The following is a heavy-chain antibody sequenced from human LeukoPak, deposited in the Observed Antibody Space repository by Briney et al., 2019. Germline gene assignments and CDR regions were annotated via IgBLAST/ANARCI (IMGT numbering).Heavy chain of an antibody. V-gene: IGHV4-34*01. D-gene: IGHD6-13*01. CDR2: INHSGST. J-gene: IGHJ5*02. CDR3: ARGLPSSSWYNWFDP. CDR1: GGSFSGYY. Sequence: SETLSLTCAVYGGSFSGYYWSWIRQLPGKGLEWVGEINHSGSTNYNPSLKSRVTISVDTSKNQFSLKLSSVTAADTAVYYCARGLPSSSWYNWFDPWGQGTLVTVSS.